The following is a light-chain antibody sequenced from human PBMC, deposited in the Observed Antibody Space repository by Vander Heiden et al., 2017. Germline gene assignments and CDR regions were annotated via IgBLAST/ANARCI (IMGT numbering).Light chain of an antibody. CDR1: QSVSSSY. CDR2: GAS. J-gene: IGKJ4*01. CDR3: QQCDSSPRLT. V-gene: IGKV3-20*01. Sequence: VLPQSLATLSLSPGQRATLSCRASQSVSSSYLAWYQQKPGQAPRLLIYGASSRATGIPDRFSGSGSGTDFTLTISRLEPEDFAVYYCQQCDSSPRLTFGGGTKLEIK.